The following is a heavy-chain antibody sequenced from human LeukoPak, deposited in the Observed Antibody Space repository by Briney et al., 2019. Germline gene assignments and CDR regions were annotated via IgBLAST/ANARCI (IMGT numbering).Heavy chain of an antibody. V-gene: IGHV3-11*01. D-gene: IGHD3-3*01. CDR1: GFTFSDYY. CDR2: ISRSGCTR. CDR3: ARISGYDFWSGYYPAFYPDY. J-gene: IGHJ4*02. Sequence: GRSLRLSCAASGFTFSDYYMRWIRRAPGKGLEGGSYISRSGCTRYYTEAVKGRFTISRDNAKNCLYLQMTSLRAEDTAVYLCARISGYDFWSGYYPAFYPDYWGQGTLVTVSS.